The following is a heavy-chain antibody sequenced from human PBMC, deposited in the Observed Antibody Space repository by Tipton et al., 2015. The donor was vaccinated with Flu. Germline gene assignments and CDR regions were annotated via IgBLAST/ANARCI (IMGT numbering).Heavy chain of an antibody. CDR2: IYTSGST. CDR1: GGSISGGSYY. CDR3: ARDPSRYYYDSSGMDV. J-gene: IGHJ6*02. V-gene: IGHV4-61*02. D-gene: IGHD3-22*01. Sequence: TLSLTCTVSGGSISGGSYYWSWIRQPAGKGLEWIGRIYTSGSTNYNPSLKSRVTISVDTSKNQFSLKLSSVTAADTAVYYCARDPSRYYYDSSGMDVWGQGTTVTVSS.